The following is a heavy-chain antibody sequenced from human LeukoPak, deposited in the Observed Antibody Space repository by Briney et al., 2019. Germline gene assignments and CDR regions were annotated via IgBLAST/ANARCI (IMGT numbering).Heavy chain of an antibody. CDR1: GGSISSYY. D-gene: IGHD6-13*01. J-gene: IGHJ4*02. Sequence: SETLSLTCTVSGGSISSYYWSWIRQPPGKGLEWIAYIYYSGNTNYNPSLKSRVTISVDTSRNQFPLKLSSVTAADTAVYYCARHSGERAATGFDYWGQGTLVTVSS. CDR2: IYYSGNT. CDR3: ARHSGERAATGFDY. V-gene: IGHV4-59*08.